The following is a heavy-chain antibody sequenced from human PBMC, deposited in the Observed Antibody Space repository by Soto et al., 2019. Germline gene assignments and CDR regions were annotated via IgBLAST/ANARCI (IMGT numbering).Heavy chain of an antibody. CDR2: IWYDGSNK. Sequence: QVQLVESGGGVVQPGRSLRLSCAASGFTFSSYGMHWVRQAPGKGLEWVAVIWYDGSNKYYADSVKGRFTISRDNSKNPLYLQMNGLRAEDTAVYYCARGTGYCSGGSCFVDSWGQGTLVTVSS. D-gene: IGHD2-15*01. J-gene: IGHJ4*02. CDR1: GFTFSSYG. CDR3: ARGTGYCSGGSCFVDS. V-gene: IGHV3-33*01.